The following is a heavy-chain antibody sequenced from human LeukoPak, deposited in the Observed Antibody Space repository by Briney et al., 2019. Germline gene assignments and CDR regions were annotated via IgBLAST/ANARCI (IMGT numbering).Heavy chain of an antibody. D-gene: IGHD2-15*01. Sequence: SETLSLTCTVSGYSISSGYYWSWIRQPPGKGLEWIGEINHSGRTNFNPSLKSRVTMSVDTSKNHFSLNLTSVTAADTAVYYCARRQVGLRRDLWFDPWGQGTLVTVSS. CDR1: GYSISSGYY. CDR3: ARRQVGLRRDLWFDP. V-gene: IGHV4-38-2*02. CDR2: INHSGRT. J-gene: IGHJ5*02.